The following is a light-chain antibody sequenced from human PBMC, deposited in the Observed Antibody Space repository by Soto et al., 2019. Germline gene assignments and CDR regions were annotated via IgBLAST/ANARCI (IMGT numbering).Light chain of an antibody. Sequence: QSVLTQPASVSGSPGQSITISCTGTSSDVGGYNYVSWYQQHPGKAPNLMIYDVSNRPSGVSNRLSGSKSGNTASLTISGLQAEDEADYYCSSFTSSSTWVFGGGTKLTVL. CDR3: SSFTSSSTWV. J-gene: IGLJ3*02. CDR1: SSDVGGYNY. CDR2: DVS. V-gene: IGLV2-14*01.